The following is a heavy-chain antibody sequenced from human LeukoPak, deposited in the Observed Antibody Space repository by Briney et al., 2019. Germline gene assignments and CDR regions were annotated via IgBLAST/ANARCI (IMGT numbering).Heavy chain of an antibody. CDR1: GGSISSYY. J-gene: IGHJ4*02. D-gene: IGHD5-24*01. V-gene: IGHV4-59*08. CDR2: IYYSGSI. CDR3: ARHPQREMATND. Sequence: SETLSLTCTVSGGSISSYYWSWIRQPPGKGLEWIGYIYYSGSINYNPSLKSRVTISVDTSKNQFSLKLSSVTAADTAVYYCARHPQREMATNDWGQGTLVTVSS.